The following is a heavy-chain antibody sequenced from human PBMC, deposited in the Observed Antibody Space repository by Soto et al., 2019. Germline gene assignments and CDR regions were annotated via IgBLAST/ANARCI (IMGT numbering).Heavy chain of an antibody. J-gene: IGHJ4*02. D-gene: IGHD6-6*01. CDR2: INPNSGGT. Sequence: ASVKVSCKASGYTFTGYYMHWVRQAPGQGLEWMGWINPNSGGTNYAQKFQGRVTMTRDTSISTAYMELSRLRSDDTAVYYCANQYRSSSRYYFDYWGQGTLVTVSS. V-gene: IGHV1-2*02. CDR1: GYTFTGYY. CDR3: ANQYRSSSRYYFDY.